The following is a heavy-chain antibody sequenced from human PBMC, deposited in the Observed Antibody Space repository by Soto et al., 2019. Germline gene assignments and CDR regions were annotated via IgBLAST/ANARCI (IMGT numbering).Heavy chain of an antibody. D-gene: IGHD3-10*01. J-gene: IGHJ6*02. V-gene: IGHV4-30-4*01. Sequence: SETLSLTCTVSGGSISSGDYYWSWIRQPPGKGLEWIGYIYYSGSTYYNPSLKSRVTISVDTSKNQFSLKLSSVTAADTAVYYCAQSGLGGMVRGVDYYYYGMDVWGQGTTVTVSS. CDR3: AQSGLGGMVRGVDYYYYGMDV. CDR1: GGSISSGDYY. CDR2: IYYSGST.